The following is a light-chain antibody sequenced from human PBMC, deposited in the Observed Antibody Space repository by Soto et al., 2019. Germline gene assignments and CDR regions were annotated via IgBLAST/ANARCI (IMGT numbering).Light chain of an antibody. CDR3: CSYAGSQV. CDR1: SSDVGSYNL. CDR2: EGS. Sequence: QSVLTQPASVSGSPGQSITISCTGTSSDVGSYNLVSWYQQHPGKAPKLMIYEGSKRPSGVSNRFSGSKSGNTASLTISRLQAEDEADYYCCSYAGSQVFGGGTKLTVL. V-gene: IGLV2-23*01. J-gene: IGLJ2*01.